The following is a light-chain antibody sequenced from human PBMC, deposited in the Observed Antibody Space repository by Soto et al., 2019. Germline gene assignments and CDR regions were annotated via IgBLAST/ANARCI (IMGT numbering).Light chain of an antibody. CDR1: QSVNSSY. J-gene: IGKJ4*01. CDR3: QQYGSSRLT. CDR2: GAS. Sequence: EIVLTQSPGTLSLSPGERATLSCRASQSVNSSYLAWYQQKPGQAPRLLIYGASSRATGIPDRFSGSGSGTDFTLTIRRLEPENFAVYYCQQYGSSRLTFGGGTKVEIK. V-gene: IGKV3-20*01.